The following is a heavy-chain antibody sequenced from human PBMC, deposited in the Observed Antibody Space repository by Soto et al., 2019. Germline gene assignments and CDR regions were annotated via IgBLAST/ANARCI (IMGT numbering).Heavy chain of an antibody. D-gene: IGHD3-22*01. CDR1: GFTFSSYS. Sequence: GSLRLSCAASGFTFSSYSMNWVRQAPGKGLEWVSSISSSSSYIYYADSVKGRFTISRDNAKNSLYLQMNSLRAEDTAVYYCARDLGSGYYPNWFDPWGQGTLVTVSS. V-gene: IGHV3-21*01. CDR2: ISSSSSYI. CDR3: ARDLGSGYYPNWFDP. J-gene: IGHJ5*02.